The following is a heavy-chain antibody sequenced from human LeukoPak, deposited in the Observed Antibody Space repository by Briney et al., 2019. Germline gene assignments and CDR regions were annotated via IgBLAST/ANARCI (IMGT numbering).Heavy chain of an antibody. J-gene: IGHJ4*02. CDR2: IYTSGST. V-gene: IGHV4-4*07. Sequence: KPSETLSLTCTVSGGFISSYYWSWIRQPAGKGLGWIGRIYTSGSTNYNPSLKSRVAMSVDTSKNQFSLKLSSVTAADTAVYYCARDGGGSYYFDYWGQGTLVTVSS. D-gene: IGHD3-16*01. CDR1: GGFISSYY. CDR3: ARDGGGSYYFDY.